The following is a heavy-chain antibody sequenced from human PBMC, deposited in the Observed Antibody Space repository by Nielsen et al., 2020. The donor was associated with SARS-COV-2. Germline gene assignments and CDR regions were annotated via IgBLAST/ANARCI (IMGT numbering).Heavy chain of an antibody. V-gene: IGHV3-30*18. D-gene: IGHD2-2*02. Sequence: GGSLRLSCAASGFTFSNYGIHWVRQAPGKGLDWVAVISFDAINEYYSDSVKGRFTTSRDNSKDTLYLQMNSLRADDTAVYYCAKDRSLVTGAIFYYFDYWGQGTLVTVTS. J-gene: IGHJ4*02. CDR1: GFTFSNYG. CDR2: ISFDAINE. CDR3: AKDRSLVTGAIFYYFDY.